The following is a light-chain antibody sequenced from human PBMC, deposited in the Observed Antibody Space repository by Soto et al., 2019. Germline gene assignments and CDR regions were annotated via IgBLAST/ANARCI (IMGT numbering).Light chain of an antibody. V-gene: IGKV3-15*01. CDR1: QSVSSN. CDR3: QQYKNWPPLT. Sequence: EIVMTQSPATLSVSPGEMVTLSCRASQSVSSNLAWYQQKPGQAPRLLIYGAFTRATGIPARFSGIVSGTEFTLTISSLQSEDFAVYYCQQYKNWPPLTFGGGTEVEIK. J-gene: IGKJ4*01. CDR2: GAF.